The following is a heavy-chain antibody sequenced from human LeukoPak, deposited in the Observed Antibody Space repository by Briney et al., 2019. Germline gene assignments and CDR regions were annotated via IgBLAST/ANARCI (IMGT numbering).Heavy chain of an antibody. J-gene: IGHJ5*02. D-gene: IGHD4-17*01. V-gene: IGHV4-4*02. CDR3: ARGDYGYWFDH. Sequence: SGTLSLTCTVSGASITTSNWWNWVRQPPGKGLEWIGEIYHRGNTNYNPSLKSRVTISVDKSKNQFSLRLSSVTAADTAVYYCARGDYGYWFDHWGQGTLVTVSS. CDR2: IYHRGNT. CDR1: GASITTSNW.